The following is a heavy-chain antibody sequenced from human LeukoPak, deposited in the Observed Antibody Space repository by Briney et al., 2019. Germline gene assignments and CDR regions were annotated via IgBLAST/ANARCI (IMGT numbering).Heavy chain of an antibody. D-gene: IGHD5-18*01. CDR2: IIPIFGTA. V-gene: IGHV1-69*13. Sequence: GASVKVSCKASGYTFTSYYMHWVRQAPGQGLEWVGGIIPIFGTANYAQKFQGRVTITADESTSTAYMELSSLRSEDTAVYYCASWSPDTAMEGDYYYYYYGMDVWGQGTTVTVSS. CDR3: ASWSPDTAMEGDYYYYYYGMDV. CDR1: GYTFTSYY. J-gene: IGHJ6*02.